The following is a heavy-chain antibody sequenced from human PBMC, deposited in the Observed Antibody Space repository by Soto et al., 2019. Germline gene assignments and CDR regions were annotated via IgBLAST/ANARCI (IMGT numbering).Heavy chain of an antibody. D-gene: IGHD3-10*01. CDR2: IYYSGST. CDR1: GGSISSYY. CDR3: ARVPRTMVRGVPHNWFDP. V-gene: IGHV4-59*01. J-gene: IGHJ5*02. Sequence: PSETLSLTCTVSGGSISSYYWSWIRQPPGKGLEWIGYIYYSGSTNYNPSLKSRVTISVDTSKNQSSLKLSSVTAADTAVYYCARVPRTMVRGVPHNWFDPWGQGTLVTVSS.